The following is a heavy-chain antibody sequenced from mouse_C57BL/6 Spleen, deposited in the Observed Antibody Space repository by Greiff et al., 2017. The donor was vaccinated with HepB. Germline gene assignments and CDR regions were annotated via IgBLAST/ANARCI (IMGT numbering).Heavy chain of an antibody. V-gene: IGHV1-80*01. CDR3: ARGGFPYYFDY. CDR2: IYPGDGDT. CDR1: GYAFSSYW. J-gene: IGHJ2*01. Sequence: QVQLKQSGAELVKPGASVKISCKASGYAFSSYWMNWVKQRPGKGLEWIGQIYPGDGDTNYNGKFKGKATLTADKSSSTAYMQLSSLTSEDSAVYFCARGGFPYYFDYWGQGTTLTVSS.